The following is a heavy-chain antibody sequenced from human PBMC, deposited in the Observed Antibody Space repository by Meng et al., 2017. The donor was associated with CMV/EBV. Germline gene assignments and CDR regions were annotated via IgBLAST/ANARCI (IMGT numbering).Heavy chain of an antibody. Sequence: QVQVVESGGEVKKHAASVKVSFKAAGYTLSSYGSSWVRQAPGQGLEWMGWISAYNGNTNYAQKIQGRVTMTTETSTSTAYMELRSLRSDDTAVYYCARVGGGNWFDPWGQGTLVTVSS. J-gene: IGHJ5*02. V-gene: IGHV1-18*04. CDR3: ARVGGGNWFDP. CDR1: GYTLSSYG. CDR2: ISAYNGNT. D-gene: IGHD3-16*01.